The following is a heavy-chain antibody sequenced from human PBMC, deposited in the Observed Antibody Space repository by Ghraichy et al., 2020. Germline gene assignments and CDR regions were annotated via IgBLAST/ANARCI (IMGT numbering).Heavy chain of an antibody. CDR2: IWYDGSNK. CDR1: GFTFSSYG. V-gene: IGHV3-33*01. Sequence: GGSLRLSCAASGFTFSSYGMHWVRQAPGKGLEWVAVIWYDGSNKYYADSVKGRFTISRDNSKNTLYLQMNSLRAEDTAVYYCARFYYYDSSGYHYGMDVWGQGTTVTVSS. CDR3: ARFYYYDSSGYHYGMDV. D-gene: IGHD3-22*01. J-gene: IGHJ6*02.